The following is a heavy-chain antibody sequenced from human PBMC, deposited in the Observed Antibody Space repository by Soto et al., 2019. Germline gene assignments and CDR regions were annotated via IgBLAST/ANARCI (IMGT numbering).Heavy chain of an antibody. J-gene: IGHJ4*02. Sequence: QITLKESGPTLVKPTQTLTLTCTFSGFSLSTSGVGVGWIRQPPGKALEWLALIYWNDDKRYSPSLKSRLTITKDTSKNQVVLTMTTMDPVDTATYYCAHRRGGQWLVSFDSWGQGTLVTVSS. V-gene: IGHV2-5*01. D-gene: IGHD6-19*01. CDR3: AHRRGGQWLVSFDS. CDR1: GFSLSTSGVG. CDR2: IYWNDDK.